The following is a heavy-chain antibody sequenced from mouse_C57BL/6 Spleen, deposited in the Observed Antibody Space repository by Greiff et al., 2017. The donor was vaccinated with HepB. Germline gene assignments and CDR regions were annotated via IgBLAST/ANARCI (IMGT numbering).Heavy chain of an antibody. Sequence: EVNVVESGGGLVKPGGSLKLSCAASGFTFSDYGMHWVRQAPEKGLEWVAYISSGSSTIYYADTVKGRFTISRDNAKNTLFLQMTSLRSEDTAMYYCAGGYSNFWFAYWGQGTLVTVSA. CDR1: GFTFSDYG. V-gene: IGHV5-17*01. D-gene: IGHD2-5*01. CDR3: AGGYSNFWFAY. CDR2: ISSGSSTI. J-gene: IGHJ3*01.